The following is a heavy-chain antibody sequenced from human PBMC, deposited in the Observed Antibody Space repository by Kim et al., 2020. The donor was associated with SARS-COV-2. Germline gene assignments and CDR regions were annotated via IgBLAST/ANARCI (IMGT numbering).Heavy chain of an antibody. CDR3: ARHGGRGVPRPLDV. D-gene: IGHD3-10*01. V-gene: IGHV4-39*01. J-gene: IGHJ6*02. Sequence: PSLNSRGTISVDTSKNQFSLRLCSVTAADTAVYYCARHGGRGVPRPLDVWGQGTTVTVSS.